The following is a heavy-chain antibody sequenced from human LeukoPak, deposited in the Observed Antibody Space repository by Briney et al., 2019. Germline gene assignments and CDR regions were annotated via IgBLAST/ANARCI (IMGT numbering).Heavy chain of an antibody. CDR2: VSSSSSYI. CDR3: ARRLEVTCYSPFDY. V-gene: IGHV3-21*01. D-gene: IGHD2/OR15-2a*01. CDR1: GFTFRSYS. Sequence: GGSLRLSCAASGFTFRSYSMNWVRQAPGKGLEWVSSVSSSSSYIYYADSVKGRFTISRDNAKNSLHLQMNSLRAQDTAVYYCARRLEVTCYSPFDYWGQGTLVTVSS. J-gene: IGHJ4*02.